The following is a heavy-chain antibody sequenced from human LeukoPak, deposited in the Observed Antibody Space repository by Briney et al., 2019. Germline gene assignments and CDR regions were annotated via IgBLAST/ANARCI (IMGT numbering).Heavy chain of an antibody. CDR3: ARSDHYNSGWSRYWYFDL. CDR1: GASISSYS. CDR2: IYYSGST. V-gene: IGHV4-59*12. Sequence: SETLSLTCSVSGASISSYSWSWIRQPPGKGLEWIGDIYYSGSTNNNPSLRSRVTISVDTSKNQFSLKLSSVTAADTAVYYCARSDHYNSGWSRYWYFDLWGRGTLVTVSS. D-gene: IGHD6-19*01. J-gene: IGHJ2*01.